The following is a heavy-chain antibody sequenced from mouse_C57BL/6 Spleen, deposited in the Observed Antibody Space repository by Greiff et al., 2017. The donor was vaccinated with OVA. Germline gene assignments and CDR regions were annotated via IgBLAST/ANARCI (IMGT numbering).Heavy chain of an antibody. V-gene: IGHV5-17*01. CDR3: ARWYEGAMDY. D-gene: IGHD1-1*02. Sequence: DVMLVESGGGLVKPGGSLKLSCAASGFTFSDYGMHWVRQAPEKGLEWVAYISSGSSTIYYADTVKGRFTISRDNAKNTLFLQMTSLRSEDTAMYYCARWYEGAMDYWGQGTSVTVSS. CDR1: GFTFSDYG. CDR2: ISSGSSTI. J-gene: IGHJ4*01.